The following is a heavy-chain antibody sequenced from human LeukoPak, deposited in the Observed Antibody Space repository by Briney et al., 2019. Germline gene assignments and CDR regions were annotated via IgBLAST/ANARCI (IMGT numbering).Heavy chain of an antibody. CDR3: AREADAKYSTYVDY. CDR1: GGSISSYY. D-gene: IGHD4-11*01. Sequence: PSETLSLTCTVSGGSISSYYWSWIRQPPGKGLEWIGYIYYSGSTTYNPSLKSRVTISVDTSKNQFSLKLSSVTAADTAVYYCAREADAKYSTYVDYWGQGTLVTVSS. V-gene: IGHV4-59*01. J-gene: IGHJ4*02. CDR2: IYYSGST.